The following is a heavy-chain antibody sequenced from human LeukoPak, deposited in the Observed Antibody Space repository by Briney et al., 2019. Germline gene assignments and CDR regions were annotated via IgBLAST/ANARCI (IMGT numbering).Heavy chain of an antibody. CDR1: GFTFSSYS. Sequence: GGSLRLSCAASGFTFSSYSVNWVRQAPGKGLEWVSSISTSSTYYADSVKGRFTISRDNAKNTMYLQMNSLRAEDTAVYYCTREGLDPWGQGTLVTVSS. J-gene: IGHJ5*02. CDR2: ISTSST. V-gene: IGHV3-21*01. CDR3: TREGLDP. D-gene: IGHD2-21*01.